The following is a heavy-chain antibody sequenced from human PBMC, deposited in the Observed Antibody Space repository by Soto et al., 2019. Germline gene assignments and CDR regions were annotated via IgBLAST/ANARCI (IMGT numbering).Heavy chain of an antibody. V-gene: IGHV2-5*02. D-gene: IGHD2-2*01. CDR1: GFSLSTSGVG. CDR3: ARQLDCSSTSCYLGSYYFDY. Sequence: QITLKESGPTLVKPTQTLTLTCTFSGFSLSTSGVGVAWIRQPPGKALEWLALIYWDDDKRYSPSLKSRLTITKDTSKNQVVLTMTNMDPVDTATYYCARQLDCSSTSCYLGSYYFDYWGQGTLVTVSS. J-gene: IGHJ4*02. CDR2: IYWDDDK.